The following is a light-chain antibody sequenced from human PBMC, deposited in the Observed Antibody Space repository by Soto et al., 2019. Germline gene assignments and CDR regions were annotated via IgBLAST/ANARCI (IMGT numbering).Light chain of an antibody. CDR2: AAS. CDR1: QGISSY. Sequence: AIRMTQSPSSLSASTGDRVTITCRASQGISSYLAWYQQKPGKAPKLLIYAASTLQSGVPSRFSGSGAGTDFTLTISCLQSEDFATYYCPQYYSYPQRFGQGPRADI. V-gene: IGKV1-8*01. CDR3: PQYYSYPQR. J-gene: IGKJ1*01.